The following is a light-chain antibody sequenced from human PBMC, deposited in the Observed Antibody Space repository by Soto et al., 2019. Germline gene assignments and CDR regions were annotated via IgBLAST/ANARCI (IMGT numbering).Light chain of an antibody. V-gene: IGKV3-20*01. CDR1: QSVSSSY. CDR2: CSS. J-gene: IGKJ1*01. CDR3: LQSDNSPRT. Sequence: IVLTQSPGTLSLSPGERATLSCRASQSVSSSYLAWYQQKPGQAPRLLVYCSSNRATGVSDRFSGSGFWTDLTLNISSLEPEDFAVDYCLQSDNSPRTFGQGTKVEI.